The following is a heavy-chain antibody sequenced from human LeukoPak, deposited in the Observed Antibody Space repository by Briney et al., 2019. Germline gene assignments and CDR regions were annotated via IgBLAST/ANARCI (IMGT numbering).Heavy chain of an antibody. Sequence: GGSLRLSCAASGFTFSSDGMSWVRQAPGKGLEWVSGLSAGGGITYYADSVKGRFNISRDNAKNTLYLQMNSLRADDTAIYYCAKDRQQLANLDYWGQGTLVTVSS. CDR3: AKDRQQLANLDY. V-gene: IGHV3-23*01. CDR2: LSAGGGIT. D-gene: IGHD6-13*01. J-gene: IGHJ4*02. CDR1: GFTFSSDG.